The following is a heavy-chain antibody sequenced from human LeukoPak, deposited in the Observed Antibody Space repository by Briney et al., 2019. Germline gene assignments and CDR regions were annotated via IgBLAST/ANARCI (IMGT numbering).Heavy chain of an antibody. V-gene: IGHV4-61*02. CDR1: GGSISSGSYY. D-gene: IGHD7-27*01. Sequence: SETLSLTCTVSGGSISSGSYYWSWIRQPAGKGMEWIGRIYTSGSTNYNPSLKSRVTISVDTSKNQFSLRLSSVTAADTAVYYCASSNALVWGYFDYWGQGTLVTVSS. CDR2: IYTSGST. J-gene: IGHJ4*02. CDR3: ASSNALVWGYFDY.